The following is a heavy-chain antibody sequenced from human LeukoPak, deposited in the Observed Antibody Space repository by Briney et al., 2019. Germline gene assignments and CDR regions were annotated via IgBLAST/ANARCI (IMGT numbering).Heavy chain of an antibody. CDR1: GGSISNYY. CDR3: ARDSIGISAVGTN. D-gene: IGHD6-13*01. J-gene: IGHJ4*02. CDR2: MYSSGSTNYN. V-gene: IGHV4-4*07. Sequence: SETLSLTCTVSGGSISNYYWSWIRQPAGKGLEWIGRMYSSGSTNYNNYNPSLKSRATMSVDTSKNQFSLKLSSVTAADTAIYYCARDSIGISAVGTNWGQGTLVTVSS.